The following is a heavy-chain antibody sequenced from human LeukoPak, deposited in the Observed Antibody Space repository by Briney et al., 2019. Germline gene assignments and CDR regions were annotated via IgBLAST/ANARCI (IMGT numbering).Heavy chain of an antibody. CDR3: ARHGYCSSTSCPGDAFDI. CDR2: IYYSGST. CDR1: GGSISSSSYY. Sequence: PSETLSLTCTVSGGSISSSSYYWGWIRQPPGKGLEWIGSIYYSGSTYYNPSLKSRVTISVDTSKNQFSLKLSSVTAADTAVYYCARHGYCSSTSCPGDAFDIWGQGTMVTASS. J-gene: IGHJ3*02. D-gene: IGHD2-2*03. V-gene: IGHV4-39*01.